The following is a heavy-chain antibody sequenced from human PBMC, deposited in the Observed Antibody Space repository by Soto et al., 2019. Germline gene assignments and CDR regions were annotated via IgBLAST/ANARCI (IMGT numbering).Heavy chain of an antibody. CDR2: IYYSGST. D-gene: IGHD6-13*01. CDR3: ARGGHIAAKGAAGDYYYYGMDV. V-gene: IGHV4-30-4*01. CDR1: GGSISSGEYY. Sequence: SETLSLTCTVSGGSISSGEYYWSWIRQPPGKGLEWIGYIYYSGSTFYNPSLKNRVTISLDTSKNQFSLKLSSVTAADTAVYYCARGGHIAAKGAAGDYYYYGMDVWGQGTTVTVSS. J-gene: IGHJ6*02.